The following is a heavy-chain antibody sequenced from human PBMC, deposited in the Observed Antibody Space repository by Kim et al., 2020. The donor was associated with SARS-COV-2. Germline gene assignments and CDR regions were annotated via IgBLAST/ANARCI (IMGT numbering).Heavy chain of an antibody. J-gene: IGHJ5*02. V-gene: IGHV3-11*06. D-gene: IGHD6-13*01. Sequence: VKGRFTISRDNAKNSLYLQMNSLRAEDTAVYYCARGPRKVSAAALNWFDPWGQGTLVTVSS. CDR3: ARGPRKVSAAALNWFDP.